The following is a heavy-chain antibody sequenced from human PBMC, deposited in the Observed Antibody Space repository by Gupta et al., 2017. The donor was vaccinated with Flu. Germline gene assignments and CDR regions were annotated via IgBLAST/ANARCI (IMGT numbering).Heavy chain of an antibody. J-gene: IGHJ3*01. D-gene: IGHD7-27*01. CDR3: ARGRATWAPDAFDV. CDR2: LSGGGSVI. CDR1: GFEFSDFY. V-gene: IGHV3-11*01. Sequence: VQLVESGGALVKPGGSLRLSCVASGFEFSDFYMAWVRQAPGKGLEWVSYLSGGGSVIYYADSMKGRFTISRDNDKKSVYLQMDSLRVDDTATYYCARGRATWAPDAFDVWGQGTRVTVSS.